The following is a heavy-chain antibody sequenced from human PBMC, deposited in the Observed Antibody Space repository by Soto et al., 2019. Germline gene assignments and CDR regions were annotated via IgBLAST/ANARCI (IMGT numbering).Heavy chain of an antibody. CDR1: RNSITSHY. CDR3: ARVFVVGRTTKYFQH. D-gene: IGHD1-26*01. V-gene: IGHV4-59*11. CDR2: IYYSGST. Sequence: PSDILSLTCTLPRNSITSHYWTWIKQPPGKGLEWIGYIYYSGSTNYNPSLKSRVTLSVDTSKNQFSLKLSSVTAADTAVYYCARVFVVGRTTKYFQHWGQGTLVTVS. J-gene: IGHJ1*01.